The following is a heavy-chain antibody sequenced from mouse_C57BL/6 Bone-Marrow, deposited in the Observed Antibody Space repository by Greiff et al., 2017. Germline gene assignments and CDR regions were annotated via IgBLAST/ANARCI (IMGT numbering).Heavy chain of an antibody. J-gene: IGHJ2*01. CDR1: GFNIKDDY. V-gene: IGHV14-4*01. CDR3: TTEGWEYYFDY. Sequence: EVQLQQSGAELVRPGASVKLSCTASGFNIKDDYMHWVKQRPEQGLEWIGWIDPENGDTEYASKFQGKATITADTSSNTAYLQLSSLTSEDTAVYYCTTEGWEYYFDYWGQGTTLTVSS. D-gene: IGHD2-3*01. CDR2: IDPENGDT.